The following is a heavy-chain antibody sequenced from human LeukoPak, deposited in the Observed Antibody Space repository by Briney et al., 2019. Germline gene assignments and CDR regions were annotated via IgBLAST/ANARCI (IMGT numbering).Heavy chain of an antibody. Sequence: GGSLRLSCAASGFTVSSNYMSWVRQAPGKGLEWVSVIYSGGSTYYADSVKCRFTISRDNSKNTLYLQMNSLRVEDTAVYYCARDGDDTSGYFSPFDYWGRGTLVTVSS. CDR3: ARDGDDTSGYFSPFDY. CDR1: GFTVSSNY. J-gene: IGHJ4*02. CDR2: IYSGGST. V-gene: IGHV3-53*01. D-gene: IGHD3-22*01.